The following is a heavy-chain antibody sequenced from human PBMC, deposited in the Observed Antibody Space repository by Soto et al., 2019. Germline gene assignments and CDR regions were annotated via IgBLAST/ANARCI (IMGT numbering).Heavy chain of an antibody. Sequence: SLKVSCKASTRTFSCYASSWVRQAPGQGLEWMGGIIPIFGTAHYAQKFQGRVTITADESTSTAYLELSSLRSEDTAVYYCASPPYYDYVWGSYRLDYWGQGTLVTVSS. CDR1: TRTFSCYA. CDR2: IIPIFGTA. CDR3: ASPPYYDYVWGSYRLDY. V-gene: IGHV1-69*13. J-gene: IGHJ4*02. D-gene: IGHD3-16*02.